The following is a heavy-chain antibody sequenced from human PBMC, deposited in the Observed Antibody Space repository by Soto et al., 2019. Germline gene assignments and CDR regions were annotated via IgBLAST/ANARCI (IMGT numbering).Heavy chain of an antibody. CDR2: ICGSGFSA. CDR3: AKDAVAYNGEWDWSDL. V-gene: IGHV3-23*01. CDR1: GFTFKNFA. J-gene: IGHJ5*02. D-gene: IGHD3-10*01. Sequence: EVQLLESGGGLVQPGGSLRLSCVASGFTFKNFAMTWARQAPGKGLEWFSAICGSGFSADYADSVKVRFTVSRDVSQSSLYLQMGGLRVDDTALYYCAKDAVAYNGEWDWSDLWGHGPLVTVSS.